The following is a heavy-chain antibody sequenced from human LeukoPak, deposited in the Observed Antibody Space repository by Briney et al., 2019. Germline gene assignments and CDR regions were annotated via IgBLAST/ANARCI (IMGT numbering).Heavy chain of an antibody. D-gene: IGHD2/OR15-2a*01. CDR2: INPSGGST. Sequence: WASVKVSCKASGYTFTSYYMHWVRQAPGQGLEWMGIINPSGGSTSYAQKFQGRVTMTRDTSISTAYMELSRLRSDDTAVYYCARDFGVIVAGYMDVWGKGTTVTVSS. V-gene: IGHV1-46*01. CDR3: ARDFGVIVAGYMDV. J-gene: IGHJ6*03. CDR1: GYTFTSYY.